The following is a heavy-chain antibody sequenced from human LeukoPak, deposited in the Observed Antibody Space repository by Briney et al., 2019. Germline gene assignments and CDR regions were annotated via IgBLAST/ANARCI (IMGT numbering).Heavy chain of an antibody. CDR1: GGSISSYY. D-gene: IGHD3-10*01. CDR2: IFHRGGT. Sequence: SETLSLTCTVSGGSISSYYWSWIRQPPGKGLEWIGYIFHRGGTSYNPSLKSRVTISVDRSKNQFSLKLSSVTAADTAVYYCAREPPNYGYFDYWGQGTLVTVSS. CDR3: AREPPNYGYFDY. V-gene: IGHV4-59*12. J-gene: IGHJ4*02.